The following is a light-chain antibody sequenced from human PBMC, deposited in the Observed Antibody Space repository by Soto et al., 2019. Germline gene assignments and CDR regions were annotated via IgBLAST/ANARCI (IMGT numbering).Light chain of an antibody. CDR2: AAS. CDR3: QQSYSSPRT. J-gene: IGKJ1*01. CDR1: QSISSY. V-gene: IGKV1-39*01. Sequence: DIQMTQSPSSLSASVGDRVTITCRASQSISSYLNWYQQKPGKAPKFLIYAASSLQSGVPSRFRGSGSGTDFTLIISSLQPEDFATYYCQQSYSSPRTFGQGTKVEIK.